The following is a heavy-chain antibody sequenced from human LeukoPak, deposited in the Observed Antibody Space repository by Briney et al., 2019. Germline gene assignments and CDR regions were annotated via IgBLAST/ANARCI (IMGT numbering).Heavy chain of an antibody. J-gene: IGHJ4*02. CDR1: GFTVSSNY. CDR3: ARARSRTTGFDY. D-gene: IGHD2/OR15-2a*01. Sequence: GGSLRLSCAASGFTVSSNYMTWVRQALRKGVEWVSVIYSGGSTYYSDSVKGRFTISRDNSKNTLYLQMDSLRADDTAVYYCARARSRTTGFDYWGQGTLATVSS. V-gene: IGHV3-53*01. CDR2: IYSGGST.